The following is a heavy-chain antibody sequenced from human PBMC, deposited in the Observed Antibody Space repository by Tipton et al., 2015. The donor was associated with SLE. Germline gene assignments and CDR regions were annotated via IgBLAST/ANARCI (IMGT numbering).Heavy chain of an antibody. Sequence: SLRLSCAASGFTFSNYPMHWVRQAPGKGLEWVAVISYDGRNKYYADSVKGRFTISRDNSKNTLYLQMNSLRAEDTAVYYCATWIQLWSFFDYWGQGTLVTVSS. D-gene: IGHD5-18*01. J-gene: IGHJ4*02. CDR1: GFTFSNYP. V-gene: IGHV3-30*04. CDR2: ISYDGRNK. CDR3: ATWIQLWSFFDY.